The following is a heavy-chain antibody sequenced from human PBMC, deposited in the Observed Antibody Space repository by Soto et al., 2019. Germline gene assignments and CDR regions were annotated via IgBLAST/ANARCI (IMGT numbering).Heavy chain of an antibody. CDR1: GLTVSSYS. CDR2: ISSSSSYI. Sequence: PGGSLRLSCAASGLTVSSYSMNWVRQAPGKGLEWVSSISSSSSYIYYADSVKGRFTISRDNAKNSLYLQMNSLRAEDTAVYYCARRIAVAGNLDYWGQGTLVTVSS. D-gene: IGHD6-19*01. V-gene: IGHV3-21*01. J-gene: IGHJ4*02. CDR3: ARRIAVAGNLDY.